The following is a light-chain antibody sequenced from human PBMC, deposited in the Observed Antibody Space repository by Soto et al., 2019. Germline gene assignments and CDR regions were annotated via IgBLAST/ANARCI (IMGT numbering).Light chain of an antibody. J-gene: IGKJ1*01. CDR1: QSVSNDF. CDR2: GAS. CDR3: QQYGSSPPRT. V-gene: IGKV3-20*01. Sequence: EIVLTQSPGILSLSPGQRVTLSCRASQSVSNDFLAWYQQKPGQAPRLLIYGASTRATDVPDRFSGSGSGADFTLTIRSLEPEDFAVYYCQQYGSSPPRTFGQGTKVEMK.